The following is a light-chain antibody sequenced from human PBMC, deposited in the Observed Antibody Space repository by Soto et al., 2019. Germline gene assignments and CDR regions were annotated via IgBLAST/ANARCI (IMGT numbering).Light chain of an antibody. CDR2: GAS. V-gene: IGKV3-20*01. CDR1: QSVSSSY. CDR3: QRYGRSPRM. J-gene: IGKJ1*01. Sequence: EIVLTQSPGTLSLSPGERATLSCRASQSVSSSYLAWYQQKPGQAPRLLIYGASSRATGIPDRFSGSGSGTDFTLTISRLEPEDFAVYYCQRYGRSPRMFGQGTKVDIK.